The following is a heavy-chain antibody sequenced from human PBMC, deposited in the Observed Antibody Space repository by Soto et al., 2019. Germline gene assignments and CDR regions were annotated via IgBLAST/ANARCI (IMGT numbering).Heavy chain of an antibody. D-gene: IGHD1-7*01. J-gene: IGHJ1*01. CDR1: GFTLSSYA. CDR2: ISCAGTST. Sequence: QVQLVESGGGVVQPGRSLRLSCAASGFTLSSYAMHWVRQAPGKGLEWVAVISCAGTSTYYADSVRGRFTISRDNSEVTVYLKLNSLGTEDTGVYRGASDPGHDGDECYKCNSWGEGTVVPVSS. V-gene: IGHV3-30-3*01. CDR3: ASDPGHDGDECYKCNS.